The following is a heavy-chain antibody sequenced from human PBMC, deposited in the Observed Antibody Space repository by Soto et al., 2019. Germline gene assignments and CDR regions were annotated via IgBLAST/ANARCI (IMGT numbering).Heavy chain of an antibody. CDR1: GGSISSNSYY. D-gene: IGHD2-8*02. CDR3: ARHDAGTVVALGWAMDV. Sequence: QLQLQESGPGLVKPSETLSLTCTVSGGSISSNSYYWGWIRQPPGKGLEWIGSIYYSGSTYYNPSLKSRVTISVDTSKNQFSLKLSSVTAADTAVYYCARHDAGTVVALGWAMDVWGQGTTVTVSS. CDR2: IYYSGST. J-gene: IGHJ6*02. V-gene: IGHV4-39*01.